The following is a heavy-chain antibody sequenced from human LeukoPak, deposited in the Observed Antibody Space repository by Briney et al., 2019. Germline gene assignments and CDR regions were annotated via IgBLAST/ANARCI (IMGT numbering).Heavy chain of an antibody. D-gene: IGHD3-10*01. J-gene: IGHJ4*02. CDR1: GGSISSYY. CDR3: AREEPDYYGSGSHRDY. Sequence: SETLSLTCTVSGGSISSYYRSWIRQPAGKELEWIGRIYTSGSTNYNPSLKSRVTMSVDTSKNQFSLKLSSVTAADTAVYYCAREEPDYYGSGSHRDYWGQGTLVTVSS. CDR2: IYTSGST. V-gene: IGHV4-4*07.